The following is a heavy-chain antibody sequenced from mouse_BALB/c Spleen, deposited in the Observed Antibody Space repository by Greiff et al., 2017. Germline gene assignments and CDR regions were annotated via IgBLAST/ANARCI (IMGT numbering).Heavy chain of an antibody. D-gene: IGHD2-4*01. CDR2: ISNGGGST. CDR3: ARHRSTMIPYYFDY. Sequence: EVKLMESGGGLVQPGGSLKLSCAASGFTFSSYTMSWVRQTPEKRLEWVAYISNGGGSTYYPDTVKGRFTISRDNAKNTLYLQMSSLKSEDTAMYYCARHRSTMIPYYFDYWGQGTTLTVSS. J-gene: IGHJ2*01. V-gene: IGHV5-12-2*01. CDR1: GFTFSSYT.